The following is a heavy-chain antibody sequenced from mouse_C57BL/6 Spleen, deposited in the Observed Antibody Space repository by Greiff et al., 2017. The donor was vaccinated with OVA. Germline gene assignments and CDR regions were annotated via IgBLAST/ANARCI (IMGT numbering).Heavy chain of an antibody. CDR2: IYPSDSET. Sequence: QVQLQQPGAELVRPGSSVKLSCKASGYTFTSYWMDWVKQRPGQGLEWIGNIYPSDSETHYNQKFKDKATLTVDKSSSTAYMQLSSLTSEDPAVYYSARSECDEGIAYWGQGTLVTVSA. D-gene: IGHD2-13*01. J-gene: IGHJ3*01. CDR3: ARSECDEGIAY. V-gene: IGHV1-61*01. CDR1: GYTFTSYW.